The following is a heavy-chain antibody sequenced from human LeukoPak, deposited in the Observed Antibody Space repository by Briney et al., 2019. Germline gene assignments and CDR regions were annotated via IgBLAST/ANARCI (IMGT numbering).Heavy chain of an antibody. D-gene: IGHD3-10*01. CDR3: ARNDYYGSGSYQAPGD. J-gene: IGHJ4*02. CDR1: GYSISSGYY. Sequence: SETLSLTCTVSGYSISSGYYWGWIRQPPGKGLEWIGSIYHSGSTYYNPSLKSRVTISVDTSKNQFSLKLSSVTAADTAVYYCARNDYYGSGSYQAPGDWGQGTLVTVSS. CDR2: IYHSGST. V-gene: IGHV4-38-2*02.